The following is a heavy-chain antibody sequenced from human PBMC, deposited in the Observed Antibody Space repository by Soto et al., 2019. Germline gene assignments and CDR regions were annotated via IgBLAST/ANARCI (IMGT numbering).Heavy chain of an antibody. V-gene: IGHV1-69*01. CDR3: ARVTSMLRGVSEDWVDP. D-gene: IGHD3-10*01. CDR2: IIPMYGPA. J-gene: IGHJ5*02. CDR1: GGTFSSYA. Sequence: QVPLVQSGAEVKKPGSSVTVSCKASGGTFSSYAIHWVRQAPGQGLEWMGGIIPMYGPAKYAQRFQGRVTITADESTTTVYMKLARVTSQVTAVYYCARVTSMLRGVSEDWVDPWGHGTLVTVSS.